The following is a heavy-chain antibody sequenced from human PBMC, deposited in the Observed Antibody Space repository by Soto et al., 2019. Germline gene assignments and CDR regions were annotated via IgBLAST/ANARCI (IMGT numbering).Heavy chain of an antibody. Sequence: GGSLRLSCAGSGFTFSSYAMHWVRQAPGKGLEWVAVISYDGSNKYYADSVKGRFTISRDNSKNTLYLQMNSLRAEDTAVYYCARDFTVTIFLLALYYYYYHMAFRGQGTTVTVSS. V-gene: IGHV3-30-3*01. D-gene: IGHD3-3*01. J-gene: IGHJ6*02. CDR1: GFTFSSYA. CDR2: ISYDGSNK. CDR3: ARDFTVTIFLLALYYYYYHMAF.